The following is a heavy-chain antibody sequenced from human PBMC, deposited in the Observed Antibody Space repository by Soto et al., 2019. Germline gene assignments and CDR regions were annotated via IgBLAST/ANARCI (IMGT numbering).Heavy chain of an antibody. CDR1: GFTFSNYA. CDR2: ITSNGGNT. Sequence: GGSLRLSCAASGFTFSNYAIHWVRQAPGKGLEYVSAITSNGGNTYYANSVKGRFTISRDNSKYTLYLQMGSLRVEDMAIYYCTRQGSDFWSGYELDYWGQGTPVTVSS. J-gene: IGHJ4*02. D-gene: IGHD3-3*01. CDR3: TRQGSDFWSGYELDY. V-gene: IGHV3-64*01.